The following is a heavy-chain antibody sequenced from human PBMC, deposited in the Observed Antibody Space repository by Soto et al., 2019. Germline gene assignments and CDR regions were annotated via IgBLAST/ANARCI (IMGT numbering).Heavy chain of an antibody. Sequence: PSETLSLTCTVSGASITGSFFWSWIRQPAGKGLEWIGRFSLSGTTNYNPSLRSRVTMSADVSKNQFSLRLTSVTAADTALYYCARGMTPPGAPAWYYFDSWAREPWSPSPQ. D-gene: IGHD2-8*02. V-gene: IGHV4-4*07. CDR3: ARGMTPPGAPAWYYFDS. CDR1: GASITGSFF. J-gene: IGHJ4*02. CDR2: FSLSGTT.